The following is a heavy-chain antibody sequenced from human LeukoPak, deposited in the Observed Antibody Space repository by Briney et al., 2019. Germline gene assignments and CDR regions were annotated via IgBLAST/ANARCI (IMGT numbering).Heavy chain of an antibody. V-gene: IGHV4-59*01. D-gene: IGHD6-19*01. CDR1: GGSISSYY. J-gene: IGHJ4*02. CDR2: IYYSEST. CDR3: ARDLIGSGFGY. Sequence: SETLSLTCTVSGGSISSYYWSWIRQPPGKGLEWIGYIYYSESTNYNPSLKSRVTISVDTSKNQFSLKLSSVTAADTAVYYCARDLIGSGFGYWGQGTLVTVSS.